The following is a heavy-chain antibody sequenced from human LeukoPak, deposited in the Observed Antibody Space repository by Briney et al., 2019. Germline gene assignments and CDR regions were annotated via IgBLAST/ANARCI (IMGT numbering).Heavy chain of an antibody. D-gene: IGHD1-26*01. V-gene: IGHV4-39*07. CDR2: IHYRGTT. CDR3: ATIIVGTTYFDH. Sequence: PSETLSLTCTVSGASIITTNYYWGWIRQPPGKGLEWIGEIHYRGTTNYNPSLKSRVTVSADTSRNQFSLNLTSVTAADTAVYYCATIIVGTTYFDHWGQGSLVTVSS. J-gene: IGHJ4*02. CDR1: GASIITTNYY.